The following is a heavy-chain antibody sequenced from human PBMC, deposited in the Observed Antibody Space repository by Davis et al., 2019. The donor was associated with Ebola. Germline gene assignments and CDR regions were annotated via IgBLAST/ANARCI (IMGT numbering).Heavy chain of an antibody. Sequence: SETLSLTCAVYGGSFSDYFWSWIRQSPGKGLEWIGKVSHGGVSDYNPSLRSRVTISVDTSKNQFSLKMNPVTAADTAVYYCVRTTKTSISDSGLGYTYFDHWSQGTLVTVSS. CDR1: GGSFSDYF. D-gene: IGHD1-1*01. V-gene: IGHV4-34*01. CDR2: VSHGGVS. CDR3: VRTTKTSISDSGLGYTYFDH. J-gene: IGHJ5*02.